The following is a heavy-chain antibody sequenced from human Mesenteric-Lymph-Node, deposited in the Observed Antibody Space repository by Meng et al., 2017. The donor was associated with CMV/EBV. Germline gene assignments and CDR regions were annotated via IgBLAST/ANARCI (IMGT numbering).Heavy chain of an antibody. Sequence: GRSLRLSCAAYEFTFSDYYMNWIRQAPGKGLEWVSYISDSSNTIYYADSVKGRFTISRDNAKNSLYLQMNSLRAEDTAVYYCTRDRDYFSSPFDYWGQGTLVTVSS. D-gene: IGHD4/OR15-4a*01. V-gene: IGHV3-11*04. J-gene: IGHJ4*02. CDR2: ISDSSNTI. CDR1: EFTFSDYY. CDR3: TRDRDYFSSPFDY.